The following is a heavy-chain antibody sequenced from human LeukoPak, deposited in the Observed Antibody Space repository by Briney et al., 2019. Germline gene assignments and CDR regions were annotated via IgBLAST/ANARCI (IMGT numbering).Heavy chain of an antibody. CDR2: IYTSGGT. Sequence: PSETLSLTCTVSGGSISSYYWSWIRQPPGKRLEWIGRIYTSGGTVYNPSLKSRVTMSVDTSKNQFSLKLSSVTAADTAVYYCARGVFYYDTSGRGYYFDYWGQGTLVTVSS. D-gene: IGHD3-22*01. CDR3: ARGVFYYDTSGRGYYFDY. V-gene: IGHV4-4*07. J-gene: IGHJ4*02. CDR1: GGSISSYY.